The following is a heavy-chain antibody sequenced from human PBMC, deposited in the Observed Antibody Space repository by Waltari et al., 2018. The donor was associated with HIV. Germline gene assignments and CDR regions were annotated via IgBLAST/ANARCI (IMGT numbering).Heavy chain of an antibody. CDR2: IYHSGST. J-gene: IGHJ4*02. D-gene: IGHD3-10*01. Sequence: QVQLQESGPGLVKPSETLSLTCTVSGYSISSGYYWGWIRQPPGKGLGWIGSIYHSGSTYYNPSLKSRVTISVDTSKNQCSLKLSSVTAADTAVYYCASLTPSYRITMVRGVIDDYWGQGTLVTVSS. CDR3: ASLTPSYRITMVRGVIDDY. V-gene: IGHV4-38-2*02. CDR1: GYSISSGYY.